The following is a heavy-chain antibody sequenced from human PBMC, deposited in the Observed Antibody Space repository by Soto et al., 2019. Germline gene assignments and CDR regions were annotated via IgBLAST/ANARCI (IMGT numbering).Heavy chain of an antibody. CDR1: GFIFANYG. CDR3: AKARGANNWANYYGLDV. Sequence: QEQLVESGGGVVQPGRSLRLSCAASGFIFANYGMHWVRQAPGKGLEWVALITYEGSNKYYADAVKGRFTISRDNAKNMVSVQMDSLRAEDTSVYYCAKARGANNWANYYGLDVWGQGTTVTVSS. CDR2: ITYEGSNK. J-gene: IGHJ6*02. D-gene: IGHD1-1*01. V-gene: IGHV3-30*18.